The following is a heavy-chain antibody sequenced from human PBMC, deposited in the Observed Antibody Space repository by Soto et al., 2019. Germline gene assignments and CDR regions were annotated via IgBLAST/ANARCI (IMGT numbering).Heavy chain of an antibody. CDR1: GGAISSYY. D-gene: IGHD4-17*01. V-gene: IGHV4-4*07. Sequence: QVQLQESGPGLVKPSETLSLTCTVSGGAISSYYWSWIRQPAGKALAWIGRIYPSGSTNYHPSLKSRVTMSVDTSKNQFSLKLSSVTAADTAGYYCASATQRAYSDVNWLVPWGQGTLVTVSS. J-gene: IGHJ5*02. CDR2: IYPSGST. CDR3: ASATQRAYSDVNWLVP.